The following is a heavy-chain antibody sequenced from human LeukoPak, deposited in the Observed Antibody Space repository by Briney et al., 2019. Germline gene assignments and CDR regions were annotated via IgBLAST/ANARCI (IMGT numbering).Heavy chain of an antibody. Sequence: ASVKVSCKASGYTFTGYYMHWVRQAPGQGLEWMGWINPNSGGTNYAQKFQGRVTMTRDTSISTAYMELSRLRSDDTAVYYCARDSWWFNDAFDIWGQGTMVTVSS. D-gene: IGHD2-15*01. CDR3: ARDSWWFNDAFDI. V-gene: IGHV1-2*02. CDR2: INPNSGGT. CDR1: GYTFTGYY. J-gene: IGHJ3*02.